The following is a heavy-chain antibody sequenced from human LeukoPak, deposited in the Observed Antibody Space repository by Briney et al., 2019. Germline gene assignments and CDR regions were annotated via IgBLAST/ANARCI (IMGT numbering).Heavy chain of an antibody. D-gene: IGHD6-19*01. CDR2: TYYRSKWYN. Sequence: SQTLSLTCAISGDSVSSNSAAWNWIRQSPLRGLEWLGRTYYRSKWYNDYAVSVKSRITINPDISKNQFSLQLNSVTPEDTTVYYCVRESSGYTSDWYGVNYFDYWGQGTLVTVSS. J-gene: IGHJ4*02. CDR1: GDSVSSNSAA. CDR3: VRESSGYTSDWYGVNYFDY. V-gene: IGHV6-1*01.